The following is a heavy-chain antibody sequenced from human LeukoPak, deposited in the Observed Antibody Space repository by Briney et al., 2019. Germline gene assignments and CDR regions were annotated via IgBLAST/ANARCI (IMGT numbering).Heavy chain of an antibody. D-gene: IGHD5-18*01. Sequence: PSETLSLTCAVYGGSFSGYYWSWIRQPPGKGLEWIGEINHSGSTYYNPSLKSRVTISVDTSKNQFSLKLSSVTAADTAVYYCARVEQLWLDYWGQGTLVTVSS. CDR1: GGSFSGYY. CDR3: ARVEQLWLDY. CDR2: INHSGST. J-gene: IGHJ4*02. V-gene: IGHV4-34*01.